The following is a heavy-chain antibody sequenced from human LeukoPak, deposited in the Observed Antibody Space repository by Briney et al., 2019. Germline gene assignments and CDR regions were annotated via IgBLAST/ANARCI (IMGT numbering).Heavy chain of an antibody. V-gene: IGHV1-18*01. D-gene: IGHD3-10*01. CDR3: ARVPIPELLWVGEEQGGYYCYYMDV. Sequence: GASVKVSCKASGYTFISYGITWVRQAPGQGLEWMGWISAYNGNTNYAQKFQGRVTMTTDTHTSTAYMELRSLRSDDTAVYYCARVPIPELLWVGEEQGGYYCYYMDVWGKGTTVTISS. CDR2: ISAYNGNT. CDR1: GYTFISYG. J-gene: IGHJ6*03.